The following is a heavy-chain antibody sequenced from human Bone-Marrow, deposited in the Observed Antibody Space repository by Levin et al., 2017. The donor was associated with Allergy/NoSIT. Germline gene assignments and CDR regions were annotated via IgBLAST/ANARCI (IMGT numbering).Heavy chain of an antibody. Sequence: SCAASGFTFSSSAMSWVRQAPGKGLEWVSSITAGDASTHYTDSVKGRLTVSRDNSKNTLYLQMNSLRAEDTALYYCAKVRRGLDAFDIWGQGTMVTVSS. J-gene: IGHJ3*02. CDR1: GFTFSSSA. D-gene: IGHD3/OR15-3a*01. CDR2: ITAGDAST. CDR3: AKVRRGLDAFDI. V-gene: IGHV3-23*01.